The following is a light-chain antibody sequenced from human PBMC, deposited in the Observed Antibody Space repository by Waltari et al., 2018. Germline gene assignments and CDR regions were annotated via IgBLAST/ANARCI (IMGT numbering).Light chain of an antibody. J-gene: IGKJ1*01. CDR3: QQYNTYWT. V-gene: IGKV1-5*03. CDR2: KAS. CDR1: QTISSL. Sequence: DIQMTQSPSTLSASVGDRVTINCRASQTISSLLAWYQQKPGKAPKLLIYKASSLESGVPSRFSGSGSGTEFTLTISSLQPDDFATYYCQQYNTYWTFGQGTKVEIK.